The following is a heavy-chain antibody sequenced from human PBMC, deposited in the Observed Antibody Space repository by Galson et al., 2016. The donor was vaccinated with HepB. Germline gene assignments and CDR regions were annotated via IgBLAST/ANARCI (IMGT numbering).Heavy chain of an antibody. J-gene: IGHJ4*02. CDR2: IFYGGTT. D-gene: IGHD6-13*01. V-gene: IGHV3-53*01. Sequence: SLRLSCAASGFTVSSYYMSWVRQAPGKGLEWVSVIFYGGTTYYADSVEGRFTISRDDSMNTLYLQMNSLRVEDTAVYYCARWGIGEAGTTDYWGQGTLVTVSS. CDR3: ARWGIGEAGTTDY. CDR1: GFTVSSYY.